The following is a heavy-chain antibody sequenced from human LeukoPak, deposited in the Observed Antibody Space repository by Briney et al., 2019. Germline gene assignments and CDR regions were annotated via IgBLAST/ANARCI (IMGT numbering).Heavy chain of an antibody. Sequence: SETLSLTCTVSGGSISSYYWSWIRQPPGKGLEWIGYIYYSGSTNYSPSLKSRVTISVDTSKNQFSLKLSSVTAADTAVYYCARGHYFDWLLYPYYFDYWGQGTLVTVSS. D-gene: IGHD3-9*01. CDR2: IYYSGST. CDR1: GGSISSYY. CDR3: ARGHYFDWLLYPYYFDY. V-gene: IGHV4-59*01. J-gene: IGHJ4*02.